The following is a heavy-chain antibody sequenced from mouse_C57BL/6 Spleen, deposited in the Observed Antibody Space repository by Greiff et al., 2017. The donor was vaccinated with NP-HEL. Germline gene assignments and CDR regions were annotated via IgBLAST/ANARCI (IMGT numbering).Heavy chain of an antibody. CDR3: ARKEYYDYDRWYFDV. V-gene: IGHV1-81*01. Sequence: VQLQQSGAELARPGASVKLSCKASGYTFTSYGISWVKQRTGQGLEWIGEIYPRSGNTYYNEKFKGKATLTADKSSSTAYMELRSLTSEDSAVYFCARKEYYDYDRWYFDVWGTGTTVTVSS. CDR2: IYPRSGNT. J-gene: IGHJ1*03. CDR1: GYTFTSYG. D-gene: IGHD2-4*01.